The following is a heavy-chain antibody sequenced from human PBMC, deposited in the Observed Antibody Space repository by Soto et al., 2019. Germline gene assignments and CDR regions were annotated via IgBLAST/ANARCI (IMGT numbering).Heavy chain of an antibody. D-gene: IGHD3-22*01. CDR2: INHSGST. J-gene: IGHJ6*02. Sequence: PXETLSLTCAVYGGSFSGYYWSWIRQPPGKGLEWIGEINHSGSTNYNPSLKSRVTISVDTSKNQFSLKLSSVTAADTAVYYCARERITMILVVQVYGMDVWGQGTTVTVSS. CDR1: GGSFSGYY. V-gene: IGHV4-34*01. CDR3: ARERITMILVVQVYGMDV.